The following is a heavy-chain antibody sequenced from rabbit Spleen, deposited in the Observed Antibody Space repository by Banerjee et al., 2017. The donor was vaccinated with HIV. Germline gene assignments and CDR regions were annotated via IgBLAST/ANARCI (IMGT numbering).Heavy chain of an antibody. CDR1: GFSFSSDYY. Sequence: QEQLVESGGGLVKPEGSLTLTCKASGFSFSSDYYMCWVRQAPGKGLECGACIYGGSSGSTYSATWAKGRFTISKTSSTTVTLRMTSLTVADTATYFCTRDSGSGPYIDGYFNLWGQGTLVTVS. D-gene: IGHD1-1*01. J-gene: IGHJ4*01. V-gene: IGHV1S45*01. CDR3: TRDSGSGPYIDGYFNL. CDR2: IYGGSSGST.